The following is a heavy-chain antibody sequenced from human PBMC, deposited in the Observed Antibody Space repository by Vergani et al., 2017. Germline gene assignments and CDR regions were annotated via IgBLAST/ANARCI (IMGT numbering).Heavy chain of an antibody. J-gene: IGHJ4*02. V-gene: IGHV1-69*13. CDR1: GGTFSSYA. D-gene: IGHD3-22*01. CDR3: AVLSYDTTPYLQGGYDC. CDR2: IIPIFGTA. Sequence: QVQLVQSGAEVKKPGSSVKVSCKASGGTFSSYAISWVRQAPGQGLEWMGRIIPIFGTANYAQKFQGRVTITADESTSTAYMELSSLRSEDTAVYYCAVLSYDTTPYLQGGYDCWGQGTLVSVSS.